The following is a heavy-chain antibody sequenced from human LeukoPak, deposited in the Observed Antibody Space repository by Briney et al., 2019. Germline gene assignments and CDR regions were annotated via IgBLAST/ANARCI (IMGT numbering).Heavy chain of an antibody. CDR1: GFTFSSYW. Sequence: PGGSLRLSCAASGFTFSSYWMSWVRQAPGKGLEWVANIKQDGSGKYYVDSVKGRFTISRDNAKNSLYLQMNSLRAEDTAVYYCASELLWFGELLRSAYYYGMDVWGQGTTVTVSS. J-gene: IGHJ6*02. CDR2: IKQDGSGK. V-gene: IGHV3-7*01. D-gene: IGHD3-10*01. CDR3: ASELLWFGELLRSAYYYGMDV.